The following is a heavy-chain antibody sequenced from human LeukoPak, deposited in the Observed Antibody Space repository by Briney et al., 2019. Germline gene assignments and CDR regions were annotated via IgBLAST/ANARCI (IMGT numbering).Heavy chain of an antibody. Sequence: ASVKVSCKVSGYTLTELSMHWVRQAPGKGLEWMGGFDPEDGETIYAQKFQGRVTMTEDTSTDTAYMELSSLRSEDTAVYYCATRGWELLRGPYAFDIWGQGTMVTVSS. CDR3: ATRGWELLRGPYAFDI. V-gene: IGHV1-24*01. CDR2: FDPEDGET. D-gene: IGHD1-26*01. CDR1: GYTLTELS. J-gene: IGHJ3*02.